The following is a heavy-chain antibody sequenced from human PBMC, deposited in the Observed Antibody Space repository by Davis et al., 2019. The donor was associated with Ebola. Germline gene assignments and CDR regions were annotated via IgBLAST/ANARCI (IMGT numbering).Heavy chain of an antibody. Sequence: LRLSCTVSGGSISSGDYYWSWIRQPPGKGLEWIGYIYYSGSTYYNPSLKSRVTISVDTSKNQFSLKLSSVTAADTAVYYCARAPGYCTNGVCYTDYYYGMDVWGQGTTVTVSS. CDR2: IYYSGST. D-gene: IGHD2-8*01. V-gene: IGHV4-30-4*01. J-gene: IGHJ6*02. CDR3: ARAPGYCTNGVCYTDYYYGMDV. CDR1: GGSISSGDYY.